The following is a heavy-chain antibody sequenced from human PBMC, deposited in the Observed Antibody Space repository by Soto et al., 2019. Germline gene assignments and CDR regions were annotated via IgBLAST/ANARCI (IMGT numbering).Heavy chain of an antibody. Sequence: EVPLVESGGGLVQPGRSLRLSCAASGFTFDDYAMHWVRQAPGKGLEWVSGISWNSGSIGYADSVKGRFTISRDNAXNXLYLQMNSLRAEDTALYYCAKGQIRARPGLGEYFQHWGQGTLVTVSS. V-gene: IGHV3-9*01. CDR3: AKGQIRARPGLGEYFQH. J-gene: IGHJ1*01. D-gene: IGHD6-6*01. CDR2: ISWNSGSI. CDR1: GFTFDDYA.